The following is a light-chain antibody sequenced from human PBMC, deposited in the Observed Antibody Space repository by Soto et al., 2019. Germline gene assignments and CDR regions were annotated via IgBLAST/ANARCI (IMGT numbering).Light chain of an antibody. V-gene: IGKV1-27*01. CDR3: QNYNGAPWT. J-gene: IGKJ1*01. CDR1: QDLSNY. CDR2: AAS. Sequence: DIQMTQSPSSLSASVGDRVTITCRASQDLSNYLAWYQQKPGKVPKLLIYAASTLYSGVPSRFSGSGSGTDFTLTISGLQPEDVANYYCQNYNGAPWTFGQGTKVEIE.